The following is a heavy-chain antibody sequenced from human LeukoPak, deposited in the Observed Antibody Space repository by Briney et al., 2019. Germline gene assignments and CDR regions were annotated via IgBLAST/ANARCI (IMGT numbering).Heavy chain of an antibody. CDR3: ARGLQSLGYFDY. CDR2: IYHSGST. D-gene: IGHD4-11*01. V-gene: IGHV4-38-2*01. CDR1: GYSISSGYY. J-gene: IGHJ4*02. Sequence: PSETLSLTCAVSGYSISSGYYWGWIRHPPGKGLEWIGSIYHSGSTYYNPSLKSRVTISVDTSKNQFSLKLSSVTAADTAVYYCARGLQSLGYFDYWGQGTLVTVSS.